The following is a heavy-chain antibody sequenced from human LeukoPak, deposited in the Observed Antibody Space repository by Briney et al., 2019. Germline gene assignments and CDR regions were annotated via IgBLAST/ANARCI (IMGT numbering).Heavy chain of an antibody. CDR3: ARDRPYDSSGYYDFYRWFDP. D-gene: IGHD3-22*01. J-gene: IGHJ5*02. Sequence: PGGSLRLSCAASGFTFSSYSMNWVRQAPGKGLEWVSSISSSSSYTYYADSVKGRFTISRDNAKNSLYLQMYSLRAEDTAVYYCARDRPYDSSGYYDFYRWFDPWGQGTLVTVFS. V-gene: IGHV3-21*01. CDR2: ISSSSSYT. CDR1: GFTFSSYS.